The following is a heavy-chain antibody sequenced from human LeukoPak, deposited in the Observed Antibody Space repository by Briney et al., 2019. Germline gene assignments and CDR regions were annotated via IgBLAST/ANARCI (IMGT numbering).Heavy chain of an antibody. Sequence: ASVKVSCKASGYTFTSYGISWVRQAPGQGLEWMGWISAYNGNTNYAQKLQGRVTMTTDTSTSTAYMELRSLRSDDTAVYYCARYGPCPYYYYYYMDVWGKGTTVTVSS. CDR1: GYTFTSYG. D-gene: IGHD3-10*01. CDR3: ARYGPCPYYYYYYMDV. V-gene: IGHV1-18*01. CDR2: ISAYNGNT. J-gene: IGHJ6*03.